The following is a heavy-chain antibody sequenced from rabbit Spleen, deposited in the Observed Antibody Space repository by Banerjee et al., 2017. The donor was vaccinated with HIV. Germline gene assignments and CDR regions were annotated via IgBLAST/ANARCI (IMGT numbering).Heavy chain of an antibody. Sequence: QSLEESGGDLVKPGASLTLTCTASGLSFSNRNWISWGRQAPGKGLEWIADIYTGSSGSTYYASWAKGRFTISKTSSTTVTLQMTSLTAADTATYFCARDNDDAGYDFNLWGPGTLVTVS. D-gene: IGHD3-1*01. V-gene: IGHV1S40*01. J-gene: IGHJ4*01. CDR1: GLSFSNRNW. CDR3: ARDNDDAGYDFNL. CDR2: IYTGSSGST.